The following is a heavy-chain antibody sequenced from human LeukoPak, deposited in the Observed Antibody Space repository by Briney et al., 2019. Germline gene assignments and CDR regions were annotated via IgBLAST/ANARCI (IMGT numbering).Heavy chain of an antibody. CDR2: IYYSGST. Sequence: PSETLSLTCTVSGGSISSYYWSWIRQPPGKGLEWIGYIYYSGSTNYNPSLKSRVTISVDTSKNQFSLKLSSVTAADTAVYYCAXXXXXXXXXXXPASSAFYFDYWGQGTLVTVSS. CDR3: AXXXXXXXXXXXPASSAFYFDY. V-gene: IGHV4-59*01. D-gene: IGHD2-2*01. J-gene: IGHJ4*02. CDR1: GGSISSYY.